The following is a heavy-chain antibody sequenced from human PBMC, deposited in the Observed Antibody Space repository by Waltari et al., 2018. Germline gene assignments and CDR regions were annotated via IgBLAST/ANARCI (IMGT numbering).Heavy chain of an antibody. D-gene: IGHD2-15*01. CDR3: ARHWFCSGGSCYSGAFDI. CDR2: IEHSGST. J-gene: IGHJ3*02. CDR1: GYSISSGYH. Sequence: QVQLQESGPGLVQPSETLSLTCAVSGYSISSGYHWRWSRQPPGKGLEWVGSIEHSGSTYYNPSLKSLVTISVDTSKNQFSLKLSSVTAADTAVYYCARHWFCSGGSCYSGAFDIWGQGTMVTVSS. V-gene: IGHV4-38-2*01.